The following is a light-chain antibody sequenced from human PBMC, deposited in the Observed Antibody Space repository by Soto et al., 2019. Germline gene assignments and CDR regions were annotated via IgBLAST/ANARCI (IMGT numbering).Light chain of an antibody. CDR1: QSVSSN. CDR3: QQYNNWPPT. J-gene: IGKJ4*01. CDR2: GAS. Sequence: EIVLTQSPGTLSLSPGERATLSCRASQSVSSNLAWYQQKPGQAPRLLIYGASTRATGIPARFSGSGSGTEFTLTISSLQSEDFAVYYCQQYNNWPPTFGGGTKVDTK. V-gene: IGKV3-15*01.